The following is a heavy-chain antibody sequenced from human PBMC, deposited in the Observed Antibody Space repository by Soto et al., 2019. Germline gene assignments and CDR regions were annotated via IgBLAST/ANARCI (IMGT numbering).Heavy chain of an antibody. CDR1: GGSISSSNW. D-gene: IGHD6-13*01. V-gene: IGHV4-4*02. J-gene: IGHJ5*02. CDR3: ARAGYSSSLSWFDP. CDR2: IYHSGST. Sequence: SETLSLTCAVSGGSISSSNWWSWVRQPPGKGLEWIGEIYHSGSTNYNPSLKSRVTISVDKSKNQFSLKLSSVTAADTAVYYCARAGYSSSLSWFDPWGQGTLVTVSS.